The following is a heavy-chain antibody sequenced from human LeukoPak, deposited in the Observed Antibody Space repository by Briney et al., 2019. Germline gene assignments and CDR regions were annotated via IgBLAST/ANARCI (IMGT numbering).Heavy chain of an antibody. CDR2: IKPDGSDK. V-gene: IGHV3-7*01. Sequence: GGSLRLSCATSGFTFRTSEMNWVRQAPGKGLEWVANIKPDGSDKAYVDSVKGRFTISRDNTKNSLYLQMSSLRAEDTAVYYCARAMTWGQGTLVTVSS. CDR3: ARAMT. J-gene: IGHJ5*02. CDR1: GFTFRTSE.